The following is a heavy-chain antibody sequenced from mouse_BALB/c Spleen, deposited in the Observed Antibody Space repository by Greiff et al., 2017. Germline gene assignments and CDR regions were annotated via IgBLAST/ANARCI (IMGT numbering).Heavy chain of an antibody. D-gene: IGHD2-4*01. Sequence: QVQLQQPGAELVRPGASVKLSCKASGYTFTSYWINWVKQRPGQGLEWIGNIYPSDSYTNYNQKFKDKATLTVDKSSSTAYMQLSSPTSEDSAVYYCTREGNYDAFDYWGQGTTLTVSS. V-gene: IGHV1-69*02. CDR1: GYTFTSYW. CDR2: IYPSDSYT. J-gene: IGHJ2*01. CDR3: TREGNYDAFDY.